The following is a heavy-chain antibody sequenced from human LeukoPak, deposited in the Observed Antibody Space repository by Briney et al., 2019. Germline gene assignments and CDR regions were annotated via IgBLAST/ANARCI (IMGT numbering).Heavy chain of an antibody. Sequence: GGSLRLSCAASGFTFSSYEMNWVRQAPGKGLEWVSYITSSGTTIYYADSVKGRFTISRDNAKNSLYLQMNSLRAKDTAVYYCAVRFRGYSYGYDYWGQGTLVTVSS. D-gene: IGHD5-18*01. J-gene: IGHJ4*02. CDR2: ITSSGTTI. V-gene: IGHV3-48*03. CDR1: GFTFSSYE. CDR3: AVRFRGYSYGYDY.